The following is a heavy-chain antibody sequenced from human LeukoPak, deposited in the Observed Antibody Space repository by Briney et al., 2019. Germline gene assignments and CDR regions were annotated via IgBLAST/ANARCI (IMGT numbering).Heavy chain of an antibody. CDR1: GGSISSYY. Sequence: SETLSLTCTVSGGSISSYYWSWIRQPPGKGLEWIGYIYYSGSTNYNPSPKSRVTISVDTSKNQFSLKLSSVTAADTAVYYCARSIAARFDYWGQGTLVTVSS. CDR2: IYYSGST. D-gene: IGHD6-6*01. V-gene: IGHV4-59*01. CDR3: ARSIAARFDY. J-gene: IGHJ4*02.